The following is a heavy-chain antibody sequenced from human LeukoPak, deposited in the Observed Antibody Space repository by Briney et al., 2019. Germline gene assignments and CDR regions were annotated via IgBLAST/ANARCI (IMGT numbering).Heavy chain of an antibody. V-gene: IGHV3-33*01. D-gene: IGHD6-25*01. Sequence: PGRSLRLSCTASGFTFSVYGIHWVRQAPGKGLEWVAVIWSDGSEKYYADSVKGRLTISRDNSKSTLYLQMNSLRVEDTAVYYCVRASGPFGIWGQGTMVTVSS. CDR2: IWSDGSEK. J-gene: IGHJ3*02. CDR3: VRASGPFGI. CDR1: GFTFSVYG.